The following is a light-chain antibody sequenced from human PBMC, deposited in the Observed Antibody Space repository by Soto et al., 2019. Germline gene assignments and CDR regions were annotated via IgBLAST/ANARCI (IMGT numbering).Light chain of an antibody. CDR2: DAS. CDR3: QQRSDSIT. J-gene: IGKJ5*01. CDR1: HSVTTH. V-gene: IGKV3-11*01. Sequence: IVVTKTSDALPLSKGERAPLSCWASHSVTTHLAWFQQRPGQTPRLLIYDASTRAPGIPARFSGRGSGADFTLAISILEPEDFAVYYSQQRSDSITFGQGTRLEIK.